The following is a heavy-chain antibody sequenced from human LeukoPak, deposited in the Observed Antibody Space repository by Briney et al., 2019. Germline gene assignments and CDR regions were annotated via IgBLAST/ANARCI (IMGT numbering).Heavy chain of an antibody. V-gene: IGHV3-23*01. CDR1: GFTFSNYW. CDR3: AKDEGTIVGASDY. D-gene: IGHD1-26*01. CDR2: ISGSGGRT. Sequence: SGGSLRLSCVASGFTFSNYWMTWVRQAPGKGLEWVSVISGSGGRTYYADSVKGRFTISRDNSKNTLYLQMNSLRAEDTAVYYCAKDEGTIVGASDYWGQGTLVTVSS. J-gene: IGHJ4*02.